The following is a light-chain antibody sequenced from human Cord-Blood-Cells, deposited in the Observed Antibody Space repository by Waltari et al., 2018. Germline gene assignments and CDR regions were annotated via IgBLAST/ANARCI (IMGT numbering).Light chain of an antibody. Sequence: IVLPQSPGTLSLSPGARATLSCRASQSVSSSYLAWYQQKPGQAPRLLIYGASSRATGIPDRFSGSGSGTDFTLTISRLEPEDFAVYYCQQYGSSPNTFGQGTKLEIK. J-gene: IGKJ2*01. CDR2: GAS. CDR1: QSVSSSY. CDR3: QQYGSSPNT. V-gene: IGKV3-20*01.